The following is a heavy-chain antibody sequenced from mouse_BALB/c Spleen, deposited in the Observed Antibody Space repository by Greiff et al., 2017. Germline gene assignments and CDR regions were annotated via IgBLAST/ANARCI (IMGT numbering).Heavy chain of an antibody. CDR3: ALYYGYDGYAMDY. V-gene: IGHV3-8*02. D-gene: IGHD2-2*01. CDR1: GDSITSGY. J-gene: IGHJ4*01. Sequence: EVKLMESGPSLVKPSQTLSLTCSVTGDSITSGYWNWIRKFPGNKLEYMGYISYSGSTYYNPSLKSRISITRDTSKNQYYLQLNSVTTEDTATYYCALYYGYDGYAMDYWGQGTSVTVSS. CDR2: ISYSGST.